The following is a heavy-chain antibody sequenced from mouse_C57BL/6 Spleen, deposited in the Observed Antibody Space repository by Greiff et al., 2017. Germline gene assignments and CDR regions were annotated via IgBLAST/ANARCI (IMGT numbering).Heavy chain of an antibody. D-gene: IGHD1-1*01. Sequence: EVMLVESGGGLVKPGGSLKLSCAASGFTFSDYGMHWVRQAPEKGLEWVAYISSGSSTIYYADTVKGRFTISRDNAKNTLFLQMTSLRSEDTAMYYCALYYVKDYAMDYWGQGTSVTVSS. V-gene: IGHV5-17*01. J-gene: IGHJ4*01. CDR1: GFTFSDYG. CDR3: ALYYVKDYAMDY. CDR2: ISSGSSTI.